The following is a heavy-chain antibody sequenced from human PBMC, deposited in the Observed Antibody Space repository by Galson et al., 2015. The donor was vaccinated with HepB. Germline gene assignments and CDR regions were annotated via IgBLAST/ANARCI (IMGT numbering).Heavy chain of an antibody. CDR2: INHSGST. D-gene: IGHD2-2*01. CDR3: ARDMSSCSSTSCFISASLEELPNYYYYYMDV. J-gene: IGHJ6*03. V-gene: IGHV4-34*01. Sequence: SETLSLTCAVYGGSFSGYYWSWIRQPPGKGLEWIGEINHSGSTNYNPSLKSRVTISVDTSKNQFSLKLSSVTAADTAVYYCARDMSSCSSTSCFISASLEELPNYYYYYMDVWGKGTTVTVSS. CDR1: GGSFSGYY.